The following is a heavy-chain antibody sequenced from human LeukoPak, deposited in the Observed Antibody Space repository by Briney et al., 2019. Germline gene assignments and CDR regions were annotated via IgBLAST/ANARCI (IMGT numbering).Heavy chain of an antibody. V-gene: IGHV4-39*07. CDR2: IYYTGTT. D-gene: IGHD4-17*01. Sequence: SETLSLTCTVSGGSITSSSYHWGWIRQPPGKGLEWIGSIYYTGTTYYNPSLKSRVTMSVDTSKNQFSLKLSSVTAADTAVYYCARGQYIYGDYRCYMDVWGKGTTVTISS. CDR3: ARGQYIYGDYRCYMDV. J-gene: IGHJ6*03. CDR1: GGSITSSSYH.